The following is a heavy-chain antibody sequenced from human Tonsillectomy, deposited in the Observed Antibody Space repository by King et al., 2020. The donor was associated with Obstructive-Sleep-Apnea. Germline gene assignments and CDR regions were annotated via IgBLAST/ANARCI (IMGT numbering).Heavy chain of an antibody. V-gene: IGHV1-69*01. J-gene: IGHJ2*01. Sequence: QLVQSGAEVKKPGSSVKVSCKASGGTFSSYAISWVRQAPGQGLEWMGGIIPIFGTANYAQKFQGRVTITADESTSTAYMELSSLRSEDTAVYYCARRMDIVVVPAAMPDWYFDLWGRGTLVTVSS. D-gene: IGHD2-2*03. CDR3: ARRMDIVVVPAAMPDWYFDL. CDR2: IIPIFGTA. CDR1: GGTFSSYA.